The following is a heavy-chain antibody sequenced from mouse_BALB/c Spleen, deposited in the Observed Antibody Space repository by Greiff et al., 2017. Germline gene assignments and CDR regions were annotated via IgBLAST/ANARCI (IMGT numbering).Heavy chain of an antibody. CDR2: ISSGGGST. J-gene: IGHJ2*01. Sequence: DVHLVESGGGLVKPGGSLKLSCAASGFAFSSYDMSWVRQTPEKRLEWVAYISSGGGSTYYPDTVKGRFTISRDNAKNTLYLQMSSLKSEDTAMYYCARHLLRGNYFDYWGQGTTLTVSS. V-gene: IGHV5-12-1*01. D-gene: IGHD1-1*01. CDR1: GFAFSSYD. CDR3: ARHLLRGNYFDY.